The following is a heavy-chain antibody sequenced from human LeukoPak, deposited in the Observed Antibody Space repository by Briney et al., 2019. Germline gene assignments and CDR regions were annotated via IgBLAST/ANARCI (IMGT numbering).Heavy chain of an antibody. J-gene: IGHJ4*02. Sequence: PGGSLRLSCTASGFTFSSSGVSWVRQAPGKGLEWVSSISSSGGTTENEASVGGRFTISRENFKNTVYLQMNNLRAEDTAIYYCARGGDCYYETHCVFDYWGRGALVTVSS. D-gene: IGHD2-21*02. CDR2: ISSSGGTT. CDR1: GFTFSSSG. CDR3: ARGGDCYYETHCVFDY. V-gene: IGHV3-23*01.